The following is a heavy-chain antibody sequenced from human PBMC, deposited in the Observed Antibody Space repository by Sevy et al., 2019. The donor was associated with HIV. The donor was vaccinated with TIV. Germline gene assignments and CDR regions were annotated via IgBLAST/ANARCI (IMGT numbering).Heavy chain of an antibody. CDR3: VRAVGGGDAY. J-gene: IGHJ4*02. D-gene: IGHD2-21*02. V-gene: IGHV3-7*04. CDR2: INQIGSKK. CDR1: GFTFTDFW. Sequence: GGSLRLACTASGFTFTDFWMNWVRQAPGKGLEWVANINQIGSKKYCVDSVKGRFTISRDNMENSVYLQMNGLTAEDTAVYFCVRAVGGGDAYWGQGTLVTVSS.